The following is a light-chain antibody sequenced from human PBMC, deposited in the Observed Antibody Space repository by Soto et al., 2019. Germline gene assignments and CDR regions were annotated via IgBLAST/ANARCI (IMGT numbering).Light chain of an antibody. CDR3: CSYAANYTLV. J-gene: IGLJ2*01. CDR2: DAS. CDR1: SSNVGGYNY. Sequence: QSVLTQPRSVSASPGQSVTISCTGTSSNVGGYNYVSWYQQNPGKAPKLIIYDASKRPSGVPDRFSGSKSGNAASLTISGLQAEDAADYYCCSYAANYTLVFGGGTKLTVL. V-gene: IGLV2-11*01.